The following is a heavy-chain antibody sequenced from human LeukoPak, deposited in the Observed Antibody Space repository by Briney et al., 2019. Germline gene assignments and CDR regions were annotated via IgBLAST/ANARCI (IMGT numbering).Heavy chain of an antibody. Sequence: PSETLSLTCTVSGGSITSYYWHWIRQPPGKGLEWIGYIYYSGSTNYNPSLKSRVTILVDTFWKQFSLKLHSVSAADRAVYYCARDRGRATWFDPWGQGTVVTVSS. CDR3: ARDRGRATWFDP. CDR1: GGSITSYY. J-gene: IGHJ5*02. CDR2: IYYSGST. D-gene: IGHD3-10*01. V-gene: IGHV4-59*01.